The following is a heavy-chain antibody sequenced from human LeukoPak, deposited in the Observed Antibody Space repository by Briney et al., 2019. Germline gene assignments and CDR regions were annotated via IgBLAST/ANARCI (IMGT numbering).Heavy chain of an antibody. CDR1: GGTFSSYA. Sequence: GASVKVSCKASGGTFSSYAISWVRQAPGQGLEWMGGIIPIFGTANYAQKFQGRVTITADESTSTAYMELSSLRSEDTAMYYCARGDLASCSSNSCYEGRYWGQGTLVTVSS. CDR2: IIPIFGTA. D-gene: IGHD2-2*01. V-gene: IGHV1-69*01. CDR3: ARGDLASCSSNSCYEGRY. J-gene: IGHJ4*02.